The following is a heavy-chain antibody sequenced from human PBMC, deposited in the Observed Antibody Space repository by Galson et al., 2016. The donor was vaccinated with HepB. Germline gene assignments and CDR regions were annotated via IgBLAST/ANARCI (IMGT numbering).Heavy chain of an antibody. V-gene: IGHV3-7*01. CDR1: GFTISGYW. Sequence: SLRLSCAASGFTISGYWMSWVRQAPGKGLEWVTNINHDGSEKYIADSVKGRFTMSRDNAKNTLYLQMNSLRVDDTAIYYCAGVVATWFDPWGQGTQVTVSP. CDR2: INHDGSEK. D-gene: IGHD2-2*01. CDR3: AGVVATWFDP. J-gene: IGHJ5*02.